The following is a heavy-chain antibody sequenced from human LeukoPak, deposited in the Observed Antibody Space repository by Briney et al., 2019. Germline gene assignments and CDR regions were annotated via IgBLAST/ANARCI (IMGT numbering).Heavy chain of an antibody. CDR2: IYTNSVGT. CDR1: GYTFTSYY. V-gene: IGHV1-2*02. J-gene: IGHJ4*02. D-gene: IGHD2-15*01. Sequence: GASVKVSCKASGYTFTSYYMHWVRQTPGQGREWMGWIYTNSVGTKNAQKFRGRFTLTRETSVSTAYMELSSLRSDDAAVDYCAGYFRCSSASCYDYWGQGTLVTAPS. CDR3: AGYFRCSSASCYDY.